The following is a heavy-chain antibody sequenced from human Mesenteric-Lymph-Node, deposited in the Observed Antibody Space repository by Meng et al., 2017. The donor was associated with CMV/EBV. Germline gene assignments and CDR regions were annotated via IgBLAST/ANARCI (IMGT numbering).Heavy chain of an antibody. CDR3: ARSTLWGYCSGSSCSNAFDI. V-gene: IGHV3-7*01. CDR2: IKQDGSEK. Sequence: GESLKISCAASGFTFSSYWMSWVRQAPGKGLEWVANIKQDGSEKYYVDSVKGRFTISRDNAKNSLYLQMNSLRAEDTAVYYCARSTLWGYCSGSSCSNAFDIWGQGTMVTVSS. J-gene: IGHJ3*02. CDR1: GFTFSSYW. D-gene: IGHD2-2*01.